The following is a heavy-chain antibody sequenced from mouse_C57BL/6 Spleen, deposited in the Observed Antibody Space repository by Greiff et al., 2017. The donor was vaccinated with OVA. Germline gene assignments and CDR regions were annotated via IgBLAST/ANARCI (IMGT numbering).Heavy chain of an antibody. V-gene: IGHV1-76*01. CDR3: ARYDYDDAMDY. D-gene: IGHD2-4*01. Sequence: QVQLKQSGAELVRPGASVKLSCKASGYTFTDYYINWVKQRPGQGLEWIARIYPGSGNTYYNEKFKGKATLTAEKSSSTAYMQLSSLTSEDSAVYFCARYDYDDAMDYWGQGTSVTVSS. J-gene: IGHJ4*01. CDR2: IYPGSGNT. CDR1: GYTFTDYY.